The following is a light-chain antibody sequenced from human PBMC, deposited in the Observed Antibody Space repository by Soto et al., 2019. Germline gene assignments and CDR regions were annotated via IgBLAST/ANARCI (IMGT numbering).Light chain of an antibody. CDR1: SSNIGSNT. CDR3: AAWDDSLNALV. V-gene: IGLV1-44*01. Sequence: QSVLTQPPSASGTPGQRVTVSCSGSSSNIGSNTVSWYQQLPGTAPKLLIYSNTQRPSGVPDRFSGSKSDTSAALAISVLQSEDEADYYCAAWDDSLNALVFGTGTKLTVL. J-gene: IGLJ1*01. CDR2: SNT.